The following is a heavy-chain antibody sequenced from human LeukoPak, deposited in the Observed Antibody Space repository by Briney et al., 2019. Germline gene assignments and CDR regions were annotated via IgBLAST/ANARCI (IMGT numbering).Heavy chain of an antibody. J-gene: IGHJ6*02. V-gene: IGHV3-30*02. CDR3: AKDPSSGWYRWSMDV. D-gene: IGHD6-19*01. CDR1: GFTFSSYG. Sequence: GGSLRLSCAASGFTFSSYGMHWVRQAPGKGLEWVAVIWYDGSNKYYADSVKGRFTISRDNSKNTLYLQMNSLTTEDTALYYCAKDPSSGWYRWSMDVWGQGTTVTVSS. CDR2: IWYDGSNK.